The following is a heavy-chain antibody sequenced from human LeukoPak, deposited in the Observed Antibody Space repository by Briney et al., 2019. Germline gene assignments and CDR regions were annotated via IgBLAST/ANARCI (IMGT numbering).Heavy chain of an antibody. D-gene: IGHD3-3*01. V-gene: IGHV4-39*01. J-gene: IGHJ4*02. CDR1: GGSISSSSYS. CDR2: IYYSGTT. Sequence: SETLSLTCTVSGGSISSSSYSWGWIRQPPGKGLEWIGSIYYSGTTYHNPSLKSRVTISVDTSKIQFSLKPSSVAATDTAVYFCARLRFDFWSGYTHPYFDYWGQGTLVTVSS. CDR3: ARLRFDFWSGYTHPYFDY.